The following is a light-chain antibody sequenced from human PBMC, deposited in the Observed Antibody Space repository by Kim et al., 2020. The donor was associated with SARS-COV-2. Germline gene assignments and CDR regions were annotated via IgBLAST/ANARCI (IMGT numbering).Light chain of an antibody. CDR2: RTR. Sequence: PGGKDTLSGSSSTGAVTSGYYETWFQQKPGQAPRSLIYRTRNKHSWTSARFSGSLLGGKAALTLSAVQPEDEDEYYGLLYAGGGWVLGGGTQLTVL. J-gene: IGLJ3*02. CDR3: LLYAGGGWV. CDR1: TGAVTSGYY. V-gene: IGLV7-43*01.